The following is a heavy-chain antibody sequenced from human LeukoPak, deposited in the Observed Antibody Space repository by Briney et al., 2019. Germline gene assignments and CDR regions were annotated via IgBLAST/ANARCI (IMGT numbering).Heavy chain of an antibody. D-gene: IGHD3-22*01. J-gene: IGHJ6*03. CDR3: ARDWLWKRYYYYYMDV. CDR1: GYSISSGYY. V-gene: IGHV4-38-2*02. Sequence: WDTLSLTCTVSGYSISSGYYWGWIRPPPGKGLEWIGSIYYSGNTYHTPSLKSRVTISVDTSKNQFSLKLSSGTAADTAVYYCARDWLWKRYYYYYMDVWGKGTTVTVSS. CDR2: IYYSGNT.